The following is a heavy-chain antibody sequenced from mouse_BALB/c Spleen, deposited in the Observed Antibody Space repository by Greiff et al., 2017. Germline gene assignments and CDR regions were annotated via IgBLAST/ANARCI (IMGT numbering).Heavy chain of an antibody. D-gene: IGHD2-4*01. Sequence: DVKLQESGPGLVKPSQSLSLTCSVTGYSITSGYYWNWIRQFPGNKLEWMGYISYDGSNNYNPSLKNRISITRDTSKNQFFLKLNSVTTEDTATYYCARGNYYDSYYFDYWGQGTTLTVSS. J-gene: IGHJ2*01. CDR1: GYSITSGYY. CDR2: ISYDGSN. CDR3: ARGNYYDSYYFDY. V-gene: IGHV3-6*02.